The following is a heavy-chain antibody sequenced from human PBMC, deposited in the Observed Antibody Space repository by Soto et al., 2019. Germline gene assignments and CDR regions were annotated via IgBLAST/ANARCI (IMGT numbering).Heavy chain of an antibody. J-gene: IGHJ3*02. CDR2: MYPDDSDI. V-gene: IGHV5-51*01. CDR3: ATAYVYDFENSNYYRDAFDI. D-gene: IGHD3-22*01. CDR1: GYSLSFYW. Sequence: GEPLKISCKASGYSLSFYWIGWVRQMPGKGLEWMAIMYPDDSDIRYSPSFEDHVTISADKTTSTVFLQWSSLKASDTAMYYCATAYVYDFENSNYYRDAFDIWGQGTLVT.